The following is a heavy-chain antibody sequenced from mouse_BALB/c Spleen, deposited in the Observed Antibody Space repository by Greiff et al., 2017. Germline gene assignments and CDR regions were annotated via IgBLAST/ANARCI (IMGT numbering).Heavy chain of an antibody. Sequence: EVKVVESGGGLVKPGGSLKLSCAASGFTFSSYAMSWVRQTPEKRLEWVASISSGGSTYYPDTVKGRFTISRDNAKNTLYLQMSSLKSEDTAMYYCARYYYGSSPYAMDYWGQGTSVTVSS. D-gene: IGHD1-1*01. CDR2: ISSGGST. V-gene: IGHV5-6-5*01. J-gene: IGHJ4*01. CDR1: GFTFSSYA. CDR3: ARYYYGSSPYAMDY.